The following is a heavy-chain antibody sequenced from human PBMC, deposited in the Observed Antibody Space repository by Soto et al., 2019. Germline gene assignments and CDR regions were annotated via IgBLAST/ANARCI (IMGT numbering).Heavy chain of an antibody. Sequence: GASVKVSCKASGYTFTSYYMHWVRQAPGQGLEWMGIINPSGGSTSYAQKFQGRVTMTRDTSTSTVYMELSSLRSEDTAVYYCARDMQSNSGYDDNYDAFDIWGQGTMVTVSS. J-gene: IGHJ3*02. V-gene: IGHV1-46*03. CDR3: ARDMQSNSGYDDNYDAFDI. CDR2: INPSGGST. CDR1: GYTFTSYY. D-gene: IGHD5-12*01.